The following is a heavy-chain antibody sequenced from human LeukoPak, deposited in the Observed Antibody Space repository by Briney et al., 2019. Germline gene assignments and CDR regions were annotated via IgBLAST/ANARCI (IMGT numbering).Heavy chain of an antibody. CDR3: AGIRFLEWLFDGAAFDI. Sequence: SPSETLSLTCTVSGGSISSGGYCWSWIRQHPGKGLGWVGYIYYSGSTYYNPSLKSRVTISVDTSKNQFSPQLSSVTAADTAVYYCAGIRFLEWLFDGAAFDIWGQGTMVTVSS. J-gene: IGHJ3*02. CDR2: IYYSGST. V-gene: IGHV4-31*03. CDR1: GGSISSGGYC. D-gene: IGHD3-3*01.